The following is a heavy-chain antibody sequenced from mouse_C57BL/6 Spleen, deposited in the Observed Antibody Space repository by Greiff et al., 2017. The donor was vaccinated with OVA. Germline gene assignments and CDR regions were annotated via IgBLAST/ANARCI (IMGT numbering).Heavy chain of an antibody. CDR3: TRDRDGNYDNYFDY. V-gene: IGHV5-9-1*02. CDR1: GFTFSSYA. CDR2: ISSGGDYI. D-gene: IGHD2-1*01. J-gene: IGHJ2*01. Sequence: EVQLVESGEGLVKPGGSLKLSCAASGFTFSSYAMSWVRQTPEKRLEWVAYISSGGDYIYYADTVKGRFTISRDNARNTLYLQMSSLKSEDTAMYYCTRDRDGNYDNYFDYWGQGTTLTVSS.